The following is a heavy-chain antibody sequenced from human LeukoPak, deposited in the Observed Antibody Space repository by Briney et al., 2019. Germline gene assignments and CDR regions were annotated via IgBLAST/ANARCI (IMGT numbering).Heavy chain of an antibody. CDR1: GVTLSTYA. D-gene: IGHD1-7*01. J-gene: IGHJ4*02. Sequence: KTGGSLRLSCAASGVTLSTYAMNWVRQAPGKGLEWVSYISSSSSTIYYADSVKGRFTISRDNAKNSLYLQMNSLRAEDTAVYYCARVLELRRPSRGQGTLVTVSS. V-gene: IGHV3-48*01. CDR3: ARVLELRRPS. CDR2: ISSSSSTI.